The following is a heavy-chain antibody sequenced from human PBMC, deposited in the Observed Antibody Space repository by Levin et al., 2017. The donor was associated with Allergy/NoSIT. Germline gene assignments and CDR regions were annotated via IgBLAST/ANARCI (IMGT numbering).Heavy chain of an antibody. J-gene: IGHJ4*02. CDR3: ARDPGRREYQLLETDY. CDR2: IYSGGST. Sequence: GGSLRLSCAASGFTFSSNYMSWVRQAPGKGLEWVSVIYSGGSTYYADSVKGRFTISRDNSKNTLYLQMNSLRAEDTAVYYCARDPGRREYQLLETDYWGQGTLVTVSS. D-gene: IGHD2-2*01. V-gene: IGHV3-66*02. CDR1: GFTFSSNY.